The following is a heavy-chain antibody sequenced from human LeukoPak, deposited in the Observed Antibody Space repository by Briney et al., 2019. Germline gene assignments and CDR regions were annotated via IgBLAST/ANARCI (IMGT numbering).Heavy chain of an antibody. CDR3: ARGKPVYFYGPGSYLASPFGS. V-gene: IGHV1-18*01. Sequence: ASVKVSCKASGYTFTSYGISWVRQAPGQGLEWMGWISTYNGNTNYAQMLQGRITMTTDTSTSTAYMELRSLRSDDTAVYYCARGKPVYFYGPGSYLASPFGSWGQGTLVTVSS. CDR1: GYTFTSYG. J-gene: IGHJ4*02. D-gene: IGHD3-10*01. CDR2: ISTYNGNT.